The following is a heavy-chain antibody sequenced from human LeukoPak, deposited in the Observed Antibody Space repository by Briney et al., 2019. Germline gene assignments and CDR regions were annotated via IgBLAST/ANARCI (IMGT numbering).Heavy chain of an antibody. CDR2: INHSGST. D-gene: IGHD2-15*01. V-gene: IGHV4-34*01. CDR3: ARISSLLRRPPLDY. CDR1: GGSFSGYY. Sequence: SETLSLTCAVYGGSFSGYYWSWIRQPPGKGLEWIGEINHSGSTNYNPSLKSRVTISVDTSKNQFSLKLSSVTAADTAVYYCARISSLLRRPPLDYWGQGTLVTVSS. J-gene: IGHJ4*02.